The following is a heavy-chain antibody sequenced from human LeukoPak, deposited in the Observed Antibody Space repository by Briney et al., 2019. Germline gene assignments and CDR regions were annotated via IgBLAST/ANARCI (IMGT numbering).Heavy chain of an antibody. CDR3: AREYPKSDPPIRFLEWLAPDGMDV. J-gene: IGHJ6*02. CDR2: ISSSSSTI. CDR1: GFTFSSYS. V-gene: IGHV3-48*02. Sequence: QPGGSLRLSCAASGFTFSSYSMNWVRQAPGKGLEWVSYISSSSSTIYYADSVKGRFTISRDNAKNSLYLQMNSLRDEDTAVYYCAREYPKSDPPIRFLEWLAPDGMDVWGQGTTVTVSS. D-gene: IGHD3-3*01.